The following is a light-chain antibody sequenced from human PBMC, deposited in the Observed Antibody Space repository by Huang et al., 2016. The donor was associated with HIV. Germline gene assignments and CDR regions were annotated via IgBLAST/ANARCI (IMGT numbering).Light chain of an antibody. J-gene: IGKJ1*01. CDR1: QSVLYRSNNKNY. CDR2: WGS. V-gene: IGKV4-1*01. CDR3: QQYDTSPWT. Sequence: DIVMTQSPDSLAVSLCERATINCKSSQSVLYRSNNKNYLAWYQQKPGQHPKLLIYWGSTRGSGGPDRVTGSGSGTDFSRTISSLQAEDVAVYYCQQYDTSPWTFGQGTKVEIK.